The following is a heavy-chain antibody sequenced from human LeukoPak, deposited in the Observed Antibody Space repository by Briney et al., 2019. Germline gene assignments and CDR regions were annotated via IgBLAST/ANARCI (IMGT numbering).Heavy chain of an antibody. CDR1: GYTFISYA. CDR2: INTDTRNP. CDR3: ARGQLYCTNGVCYRYYFDY. D-gene: IGHD2-8*01. V-gene: IGHV7-4-1*02. J-gene: IGHJ4*02. Sequence: ASVKVSCKASGYTFISYAMNWVRQAPGQGLEWMGWINTDTRNPTYAQGFAGRFVFSLDTSVSTAYLQISSLKAEDTAVYYCARGQLYCTNGVCYRYYFDYWGQGTLVTVSS.